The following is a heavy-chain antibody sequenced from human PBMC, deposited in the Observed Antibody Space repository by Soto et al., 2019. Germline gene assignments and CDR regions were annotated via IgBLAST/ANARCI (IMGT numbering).Heavy chain of an antibody. CDR2: INHSGST. D-gene: IGHD6-13*01. CDR3: ARGEDIAAAGDY. CDR1: GGSFIGYY. V-gene: IGHV4-34*01. Sequence: SETLSLTCAVYGGSFIGYYWSWIRQPPGKGLEWIGEINHSGSTNYNPSLKSRVTISVDTSKNQFSLKLSSVTAADTAVYYCARGEDIAAAGDYWGQGTLVTVPQ. J-gene: IGHJ4*02.